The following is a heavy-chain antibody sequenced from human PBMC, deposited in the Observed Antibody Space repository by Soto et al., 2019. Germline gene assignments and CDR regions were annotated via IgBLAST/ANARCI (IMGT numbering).Heavy chain of an antibody. CDR1: GYTFTGYY. Sequence: QVQLVQSGAEVKKPGASVKVSCKASGYTFTGYYMHWVRQAPGQGLEWMGWINPNSGGTNYAQKFQGWVTMTRDTSITTAFQELSRLRSDDTAVYYCARAPHFWSGYSGGYGMDVWGQGTTVTVSS. CDR2: INPNSGGT. D-gene: IGHD3-3*01. J-gene: IGHJ6*02. V-gene: IGHV1-2*04. CDR3: ARAPHFWSGYSGGYGMDV.